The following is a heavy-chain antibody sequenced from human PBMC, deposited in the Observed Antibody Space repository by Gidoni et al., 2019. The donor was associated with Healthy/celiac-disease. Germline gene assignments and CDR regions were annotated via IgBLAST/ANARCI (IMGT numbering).Heavy chain of an antibody. V-gene: IGHV4-59*01. Sequence: TNYNPSLKSRVTISVDTSKNQFSLKLSSVTAADTAVYYCARAGDIGGNWFDPWGQGTLVTVSS. J-gene: IGHJ5*02. CDR3: ARAGDIGGNWFDP. D-gene: IGHD5-12*01. CDR2: T.